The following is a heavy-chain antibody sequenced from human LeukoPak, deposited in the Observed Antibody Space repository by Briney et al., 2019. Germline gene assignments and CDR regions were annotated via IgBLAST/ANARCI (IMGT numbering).Heavy chain of an antibody. J-gene: IGHJ4*02. CDR2: IYYSVNT. V-gene: IGHV4-59*08. CDR1: GDSISSYY. D-gene: IGHD1-26*01. CDR3: ARHSGGIDY. Sequence: SETLSLTCTVSGDSISSYYWSWIWQPPGKGLEWIGYIYYSVNTSYNPSLKSRVTISVDTSKNRFSLKLSSVTAADTAVYYCARHSGGIDYWGQGTLVTVSS.